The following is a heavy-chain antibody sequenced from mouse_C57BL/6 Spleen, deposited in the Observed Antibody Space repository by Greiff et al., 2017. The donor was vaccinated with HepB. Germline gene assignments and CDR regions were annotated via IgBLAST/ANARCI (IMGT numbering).Heavy chain of an antibody. J-gene: IGHJ2*01. CDR3: ARQVNWDPFYFDY. CDR2: ISGGGGNT. D-gene: IGHD4-1*01. CDR1: GFTFSSYT. Sequence: EVQLVESGGGLVKPGGSLKLSCAASGFTFSSYTMSWVRQTPEKRLEWVATISGGGGNTYYPDSVKGRFTISRDNAKNTLYLQMSSLRSEDTALYYCARQVNWDPFYFDYWGQGTTLTVSS. V-gene: IGHV5-9*01.